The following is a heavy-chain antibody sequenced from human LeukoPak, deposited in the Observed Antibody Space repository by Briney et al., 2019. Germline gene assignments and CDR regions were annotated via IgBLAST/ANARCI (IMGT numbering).Heavy chain of an antibody. D-gene: IGHD2-21*01. CDR1: GFTFRSHA. CDR2: IYENGGTT. V-gene: IGHV3-23*01. CDR3: AKDFRIGYSAHFDY. Sequence: GGSLRLSCVGSGFTFRSHAMSWVRQAPEKGLEFVSGIYENGGTTYYADSVKGWFSISRDNSKNTLYLQMDSLRGEDTAVYYCAKDFRIGYSAHFDYWGQGALVTVSS. J-gene: IGHJ4*02.